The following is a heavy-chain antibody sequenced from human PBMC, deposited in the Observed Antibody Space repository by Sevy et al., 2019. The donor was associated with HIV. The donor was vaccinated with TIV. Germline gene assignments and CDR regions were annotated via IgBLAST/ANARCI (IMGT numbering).Heavy chain of an antibody. Sequence: LSLTCAASGFIFSTYGMHWVRQAPGKGLEWVALISFDGSKKYYADSVKGRFTISRDNSKNTLYLEMSSLRAEDTAVYYCAKDPSLQLVLDYWGQGTLVTVSS. J-gene: IGHJ4*02. V-gene: IGHV3-30*18. CDR3: AKDPSLQLVLDY. CDR1: GFIFSTYG. CDR2: ISFDGSKK. D-gene: IGHD6-6*01.